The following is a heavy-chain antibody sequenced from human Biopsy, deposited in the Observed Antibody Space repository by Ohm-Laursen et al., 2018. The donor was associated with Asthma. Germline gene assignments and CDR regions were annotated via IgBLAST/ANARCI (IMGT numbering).Heavy chain of an antibody. CDR2: IHHSGTS. D-gene: IGHD3-22*01. CDR1: GDSITSGGCC. V-gene: IGHV4-31*03. CDR3: ARILRRSGSYFVDY. Sequence: PSETLSLTCPVSGDSITSGGCCWNWIRQHPGKGLEWIGYIHHSGTSYFNPSLKSRVSFSRDTSKNQFSLRLSSVTAADTAMYYCARILRRSGSYFVDYWGQGTLVTVSS. J-gene: IGHJ4*02.